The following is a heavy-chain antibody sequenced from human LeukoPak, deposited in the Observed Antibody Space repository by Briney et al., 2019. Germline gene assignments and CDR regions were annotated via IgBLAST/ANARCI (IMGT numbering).Heavy chain of an antibody. Sequence: GRSLRLSCAASGFTFDDYAMHWVRQAPGKGLEWVSGISWNSGSIGYADSVKGRFTISRDNAKDSLYLQMNSLRAEDTALYYCAKDSGPYYYDSSGYHTSYWFDPWGQGTLVTVSS. D-gene: IGHD3-22*01. CDR1: GFTFDDYA. J-gene: IGHJ5*02. CDR2: ISWNSGSI. V-gene: IGHV3-9*01. CDR3: AKDSGPYYYDSSGYHTSYWFDP.